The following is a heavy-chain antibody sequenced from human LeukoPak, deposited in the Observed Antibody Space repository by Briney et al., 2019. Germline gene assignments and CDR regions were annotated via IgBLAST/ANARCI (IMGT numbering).Heavy chain of an antibody. J-gene: IGHJ4*02. CDR1: GFTFSSYW. Sequence: GGSLRLSCAASGFTFSSYWMSWVRQAPGKGLEWVANIKQDGSEKYYVDSVKGRFTISRDNDKNSLYLQMNSLRAEDTAVYYCARVRYYYDSSGYVEYFDYWGQGTLVTASS. V-gene: IGHV3-7*01. D-gene: IGHD3-22*01. CDR2: IKQDGSEK. CDR3: ARVRYYYDSSGYVEYFDY.